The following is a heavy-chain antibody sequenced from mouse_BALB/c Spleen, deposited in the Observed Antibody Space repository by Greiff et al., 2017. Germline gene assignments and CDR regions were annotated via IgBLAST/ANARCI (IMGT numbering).Heavy chain of an antibody. Sequence: DLVKPGASVKLSCKASGYTFTSYWINWIKQRPGQGLEWIGRIAPGSGSTYYNEMFKGKATLTVDTSSSTASIQLSSLSSEDSAVYFCARSNWDAMDYWGQGTSVTVSS. CDR3: ARSNWDAMDY. D-gene: IGHD4-1*01. J-gene: IGHJ4*01. V-gene: IGHV1S41*01. CDR1: GYTFTSYW. CDR2: IAPGSGST.